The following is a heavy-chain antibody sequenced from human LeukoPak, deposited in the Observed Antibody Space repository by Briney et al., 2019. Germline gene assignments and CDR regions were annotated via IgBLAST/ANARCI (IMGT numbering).Heavy chain of an antibody. CDR1: GLTFSNYA. D-gene: IGHD3-16*02. CDR2: ISVSGGST. J-gene: IGHJ4*02. V-gene: IGHV3-23*01. CDR3: AKSVITFGGVIGKFDY. Sequence: GGSLRLSCAASGLTFSNYAMSWVRQAPGKGLEWVSGISVSGGSTYYADSVRGRFTISRDNSKNTLYLQMNSLRAEDTAVYYCAKSVITFGGVIGKFDYWGQGTLVTVSS.